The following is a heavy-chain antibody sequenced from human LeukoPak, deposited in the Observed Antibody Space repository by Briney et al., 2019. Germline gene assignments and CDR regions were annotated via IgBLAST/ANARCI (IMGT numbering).Heavy chain of an antibody. CDR3: ARETMDWISSDWSLDL. J-gene: IGHJ2*01. Sequence: GGSLRLSCAAPGFTFSSSDMHWVRHATGKGLEWVSAIGAGDDTYYADSVKGRFTISRENAKNSLYLQMNSLAAGDSAIYFCARETMDWISSDWSLDLWGRGTLVTVSS. CDR2: IGAGDDT. V-gene: IGHV3-13*01. D-gene: IGHD3-10*01. CDR1: GFTFSSSD.